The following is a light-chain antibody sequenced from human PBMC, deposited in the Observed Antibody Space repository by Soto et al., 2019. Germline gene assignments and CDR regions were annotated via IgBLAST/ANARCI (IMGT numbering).Light chain of an antibody. CDR3: QQYNNWWT. V-gene: IGKV3-15*01. Sequence: EIRRTQSPGTRSGSAGGRAPLSCRASQSVSSSLAWYQQKPGQAPRLLIYGASTRATGIPARFRGSGSGTEFTLTINSLQSEDFAVYYCQQYNNWWTFGQGTK. J-gene: IGKJ1*01. CDR2: GAS. CDR1: QSVSSS.